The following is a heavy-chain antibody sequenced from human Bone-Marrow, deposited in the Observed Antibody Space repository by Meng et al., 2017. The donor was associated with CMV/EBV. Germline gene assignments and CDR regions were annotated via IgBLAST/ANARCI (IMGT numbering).Heavy chain of an antibody. CDR1: GYTFTSYY. CDR2: INPSGGST. V-gene: IGHV1-46*01. CDR3: ARENGELWLFD. D-gene: IGHD5-18*01. J-gene: IGHJ4*02. Sequence: ASAKVSCKASGYTFTSYYMHWVRQAPGQGLEWMGIINPSGGSTSYAQKFQGRVTMTRDTSTSTVYMELSSLRSEDTAGYYCARENGELWLFDWGQGTLVTVSS.